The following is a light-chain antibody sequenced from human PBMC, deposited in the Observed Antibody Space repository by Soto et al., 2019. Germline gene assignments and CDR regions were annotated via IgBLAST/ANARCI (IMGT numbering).Light chain of an antibody. J-gene: IGKJ1*01. CDR3: QQYYSSPT. CDR1: QSVLHSSNNKNY. Sequence: DIVMTQSPDSLAVSLGERATINCKSSQSVLHSSNNKNYLAWYQQKPGQPPKELIYWATTRESGVPDRFSGSGSGTDFTLTISSLQAEDVAVYYCQQYYSSPTFGQGTKWIS. CDR2: WAT. V-gene: IGKV4-1*01.